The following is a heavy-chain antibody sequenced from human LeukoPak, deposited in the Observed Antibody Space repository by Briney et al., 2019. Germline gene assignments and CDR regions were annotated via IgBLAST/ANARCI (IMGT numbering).Heavy chain of an antibody. Sequence: ASVKVSCKASGYTFTSYAMHWVRQAPGQRLEWMGWINAGNGNTKYSQKFQGRVTITRDTSASTAYMELSSLRSEDTAVYYCARSSTTFEGSYFDYWGQGTLVTVSS. CDR1: GYTFTSYA. V-gene: IGHV1-3*01. CDR2: INAGNGNT. CDR3: ARSSTTFEGSYFDY. J-gene: IGHJ4*02. D-gene: IGHD1-14*01.